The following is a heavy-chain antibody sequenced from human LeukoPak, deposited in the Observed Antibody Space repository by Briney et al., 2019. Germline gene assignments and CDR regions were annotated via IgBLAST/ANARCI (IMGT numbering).Heavy chain of an antibody. CDR3: ARVIRKQQQLVRWCDP. J-gene: IGHJ5*02. V-gene: IGHV1-2*02. CDR1: GYTFTGYY. D-gene: IGHD6-13*01. Sequence: ASVKVSCKASGYTFTGYYMHWVRQAPGQGLEWMGWINPNSGGTNYAQKFQGRVTMTRDTSISTAYMELSRLRSDDTAVYYCARVIRKQQQLVRWCDPWGQGTLVTVSS. CDR2: INPNSGGT.